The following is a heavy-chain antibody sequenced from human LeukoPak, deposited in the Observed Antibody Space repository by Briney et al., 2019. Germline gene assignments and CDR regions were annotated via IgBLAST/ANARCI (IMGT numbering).Heavy chain of an antibody. CDR3: ARLPVAVPGTCSDY. CDR1: GGSISNSSHY. Sequence: PSETLSLTCTVSGGSISNSSHYWGWIRQPPGKGLEWIGSMYYSGRTYYNPSLKSRVTISVDTSKNQFSLKLSSVTAADTAVYYCARLPVAVPGTCSDYWGQGTLVTVSS. J-gene: IGHJ4*02. CDR2: MYYSGRT. V-gene: IGHV4-39*01. D-gene: IGHD6-19*01.